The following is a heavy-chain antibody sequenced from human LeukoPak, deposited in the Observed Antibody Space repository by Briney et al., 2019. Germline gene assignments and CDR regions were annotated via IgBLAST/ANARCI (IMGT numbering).Heavy chain of an antibody. D-gene: IGHD2-8*02. CDR3: AGLHPRNTVES. Sequence: KASETLSLTCTVSGGSISSYYWSWIRQPPGKGLEWIAYISDIGSINYNPSLKSRVTTSLETPKNQFSWKLTSLTAATTPVISFAGLHPRNTVESWGEGDLVTVSS. V-gene: IGHV4-59*12. CDR1: GGSISSYY. CDR2: ISDIGSI. J-gene: IGHJ4*02.